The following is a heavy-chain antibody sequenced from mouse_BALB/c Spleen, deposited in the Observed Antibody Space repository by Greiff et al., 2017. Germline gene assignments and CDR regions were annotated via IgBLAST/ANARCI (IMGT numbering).Heavy chain of an antibody. V-gene: IGHV1-7*01. CDR1: GYTFTSYW. J-gene: IGHJ2*01. Sequence: VQLQQSGAELAKPGASVKMSCKASGYTFTSYWMHWVKQRPGQGLEWIGYINPSTGYTEYNQKFKDKATLTADKSSSTAYMQLSSLTSEDSAVYYCASRTVVVHFDYWGQGTTLTVSS. CDR2: INPSTGYT. CDR3: ASRTVVVHFDY. D-gene: IGHD1-1*01.